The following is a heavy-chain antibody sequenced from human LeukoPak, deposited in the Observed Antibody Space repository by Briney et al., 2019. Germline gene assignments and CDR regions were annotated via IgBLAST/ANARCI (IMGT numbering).Heavy chain of an antibody. D-gene: IGHD3-3*01. CDR1: GFTFDNYA. J-gene: IGHJ4*02. CDR3: AKEGTIFGTSGRFDY. Sequence: GGSLRLSCVASGFTFDNYAMSWVRQAPGKGLEWVSAISGSGGSTYYADSVKGRFTISRDNSKNTLYLQMNSLRAEDTAVYYCAKEGTIFGTSGRFDYWGQGTLVTVSS. V-gene: IGHV3-23*01. CDR2: ISGSGGST.